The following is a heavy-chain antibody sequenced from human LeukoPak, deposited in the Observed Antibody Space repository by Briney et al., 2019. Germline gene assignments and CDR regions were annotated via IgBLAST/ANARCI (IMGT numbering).Heavy chain of an antibody. Sequence: GASVKVSCKASGYTFTNYGFNWVRQAPGQGLEWMGNSAYNGNTNYAQKFRDRVTMTTDTSTSTAYMELRSLRSDDTAVYYCARYNSMFRGVTTSDYWGQGTLVTVSS. J-gene: IGHJ4*02. CDR2: SAYNGNT. D-gene: IGHD3-10*01. V-gene: IGHV1-18*01. CDR1: GYTFTNYG. CDR3: ARYNSMFRGVTTSDY.